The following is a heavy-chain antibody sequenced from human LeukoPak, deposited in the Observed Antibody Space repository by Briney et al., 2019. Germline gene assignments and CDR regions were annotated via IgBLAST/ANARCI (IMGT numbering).Heavy chain of an antibody. V-gene: IGHV3-7*01. CDR2: IKKDGSEK. CDR1: GFTFSRYW. D-gene: IGHD3-22*01. J-gene: IGHJ4*02. CDR3: ARDLYRIVVVPHYFDY. Sequence: PGGSLRLSCAASGFTFSRYWMHWVRQAPGKGLEWVANIKKDGSEKYYVDSVKGRFTISRDNAKNSLYLQMNSLRAEDTAVYYCARDLYRIVVVPHYFDYWGQGTLVTVSS.